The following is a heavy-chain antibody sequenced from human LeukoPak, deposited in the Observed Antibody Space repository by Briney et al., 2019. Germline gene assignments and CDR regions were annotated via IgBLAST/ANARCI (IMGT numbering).Heavy chain of an antibody. CDR3: ARCSLVGARAFDY. CDR1: GGSISSYY. Sequence: IPSETLSLTCTVSGGSISSYYWSWIRQPPGKGLEWIGYIYYSGSTNYNPSLKSRVTISVDTSKNQFSLKLSSVTAADTAVYYCARCSLVGARAFDYWGKGTLVTVSS. J-gene: IGHJ4*02. D-gene: IGHD1-26*01. V-gene: IGHV4-59*01. CDR2: IYYSGST.